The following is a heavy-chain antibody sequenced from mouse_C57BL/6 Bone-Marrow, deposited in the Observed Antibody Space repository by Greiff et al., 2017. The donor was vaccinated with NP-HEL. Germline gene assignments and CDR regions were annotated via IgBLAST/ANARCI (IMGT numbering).Heavy chain of an antibody. V-gene: IGHV1-69*01. D-gene: IGHD2-4*01. CDR1: GYTFTSYW. Sequence: VQLQQPGAELVMPGASVKLSCKASGYTFTSYWMHWVKQRPGQGLEWIGEIDPSDSYTNYNQKFKGKSTLTVDKSSSTAYMQLSSLTSEDSAVYYCARSGRLRRNYFDYWGQGTTLTVSS. CDR2: IDPSDSYT. J-gene: IGHJ2*01. CDR3: ARSGRLRRNYFDY.